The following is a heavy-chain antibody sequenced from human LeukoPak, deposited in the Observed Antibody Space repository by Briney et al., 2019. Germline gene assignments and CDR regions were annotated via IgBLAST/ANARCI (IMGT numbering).Heavy chain of an antibody. V-gene: IGHV1-69*05. J-gene: IGHJ6*03. CDR3: AIGPRVAEVGYYMDV. Sequence: SVKVSCKASGGTFSSYAISWVPQAPGQGLEWMGGIIPIFGTANYAKKFQGRVTITTDESTSTAYMELSSLRSEDTAVSYCAIGPRVAEVGYYMDVWGKGTTVTVSS. CDR1: GGTFSSYA. CDR2: IIPIFGTA. D-gene: IGHD2-15*01.